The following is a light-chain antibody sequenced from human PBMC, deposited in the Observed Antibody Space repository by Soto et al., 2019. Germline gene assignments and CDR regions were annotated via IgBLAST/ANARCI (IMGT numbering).Light chain of an antibody. V-gene: IGLV2-11*01. CDR3: CSYAGSYTLA. J-gene: IGLJ3*02. Sequence: QSALTQPRSVSGSPGQSVTISCTGTSSDVGAYNFVSWYQQHPGRVPKLMIYDVSRRPSGVPDRFSGSKSGNTASLTISGLQADDEADYYCCSYAGSYTLAFGGGTKVTVL. CDR2: DVS. CDR1: SSDVGAYNF.